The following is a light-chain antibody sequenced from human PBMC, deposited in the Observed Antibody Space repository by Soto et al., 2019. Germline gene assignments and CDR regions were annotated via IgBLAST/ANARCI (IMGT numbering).Light chain of an antibody. J-gene: IGLJ3*02. CDR3: QSYDSSLSGWV. Sequence: QSVLTQPPSASGAPGQRVTISCTGSSSNIGAGYDVHWYQQLPGTAPKLLIYGNSNRPSGVPDRFSGSKSGTSASLAITGLLPEDEADYYCQSYDSSLSGWVFGGGTKVTVL. V-gene: IGLV1-40*01. CDR2: GNS. CDR1: SSNIGAGYD.